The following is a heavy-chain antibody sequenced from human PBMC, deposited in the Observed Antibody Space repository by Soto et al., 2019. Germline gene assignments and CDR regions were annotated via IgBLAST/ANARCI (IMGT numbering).Heavy chain of an antibody. CDR1: GFSVSTSH. J-gene: IGHJ4*02. Sequence: GGSLRLSCAAAGFSVSTSHISWVRQAPGKGLEWVSVIYSGGATYYADSVKGRFTISRDNSNNTLYLQMNSLRADDTAVYYCAKRDHQYWGQGTLVTVSS. CDR3: AKRDHQY. CDR2: IYSGGAT. D-gene: IGHD1-1*01. V-gene: IGHV3-53*01.